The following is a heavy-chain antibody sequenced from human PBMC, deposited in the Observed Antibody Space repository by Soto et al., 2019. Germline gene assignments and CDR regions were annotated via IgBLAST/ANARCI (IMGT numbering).Heavy chain of an antibody. J-gene: IGHJ4*02. CDR3: ARDHGYSYGDFDY. D-gene: IGHD5-18*01. V-gene: IGHV3-48*01. Sequence: EVQLVESGGGLVQPGGSLRLSCAASGFTFSSYSMNWVRQAPGKGLEWVSYISSSSSTIYYADSVKGRFTISRDNAKNSLYLQMNSLRAEDTAVYYCARDHGYSYGDFDYWGQGTLVTVSS. CDR1: GFTFSSYS. CDR2: ISSSSSTI.